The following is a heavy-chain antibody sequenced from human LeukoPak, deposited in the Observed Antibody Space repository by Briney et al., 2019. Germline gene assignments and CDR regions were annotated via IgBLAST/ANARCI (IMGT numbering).Heavy chain of an antibody. V-gene: IGHV4-59*01. CDR3: ARESYSYGYDY. CDR2: IYYSGST. CDR1: GGSISSYY. Sequence: SETLSLTCTVSGGSISSYYWSWIRQPPGKGLERIGYIYYSGSTNYNPSLKSRVTISVDTSKNQFSLKLSSVTAADTAVYYCARESYSYGYDYWGQGTLVTVSS. D-gene: IGHD5-18*01. J-gene: IGHJ4*02.